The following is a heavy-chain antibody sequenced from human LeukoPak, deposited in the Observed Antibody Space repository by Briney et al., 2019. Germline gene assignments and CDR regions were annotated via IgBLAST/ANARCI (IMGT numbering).Heavy chain of an antibody. J-gene: IGHJ4*02. CDR3: ARRAGAYSHPYDY. D-gene: IGHD4/OR15-4a*01. V-gene: IGHV3-53*01. CDR2: IYSDNT. CDR1: GFTFGSYS. Sequence: GGSLRLPCAASGFTFGSYSMNWVRQAPGKGLEWVSFIYSDNTHYSDSVKGRFTISRDNSKNTLYLQMNSLRAEDTAVYYCARRAGAYSHPYDYWGQGTLVTVSS.